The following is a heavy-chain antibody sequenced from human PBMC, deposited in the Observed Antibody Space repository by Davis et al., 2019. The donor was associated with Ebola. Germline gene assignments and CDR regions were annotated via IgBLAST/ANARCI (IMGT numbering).Heavy chain of an antibody. V-gene: IGHV4-61*08. CDR3: ARRLFGAGVDP. J-gene: IGHJ5*02. Sequence: PSETLSLTCTVSGASVSGGAHYWGWIRQTPGKGLEYIGYIYNNGGNYYNPSLKSRATISVDTSQNQVFLRLTSVTAADTAMYYCARRLFGAGVDPWGQGTLVTVSS. D-gene: IGHD3-10*01. CDR1: GASVSGGAHY. CDR2: IYNNGGN.